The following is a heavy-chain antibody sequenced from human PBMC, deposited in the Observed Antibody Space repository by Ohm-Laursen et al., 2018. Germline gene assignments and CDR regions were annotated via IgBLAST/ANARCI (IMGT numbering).Heavy chain of an antibody. D-gene: IGHD4-17*01. J-gene: IGHJ6*02. CDR3: ASPSYGDYAPDYYYYGMDV. CDR2: IYSGGST. CDR1: GFTVSGNY. Sequence: SLRLSCAASGFTVSGNYMSWVHQAPGKGLEWVSVIYSGGSTYYADSVKGRFTISRDNSKNTLYLQMNSLRAEDTAVYYCASPSYGDYAPDYYYYGMDVWGQGTTVTVSS. V-gene: IGHV3-53*01.